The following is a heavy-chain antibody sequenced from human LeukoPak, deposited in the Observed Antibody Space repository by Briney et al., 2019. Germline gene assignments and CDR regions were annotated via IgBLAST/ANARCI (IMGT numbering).Heavy chain of an antibody. CDR1: GFTVSSNY. V-gene: IGHV3-53*01. D-gene: IGHD3-22*01. CDR3: ARDQIKYYYDSSGYYQN. Sequence: GGSLRLSCAASGFTVSSNYMSWVRQAPGKGLEWVSVIYSGGSTYYADSVKGRFTISRDNSKNTLYLQMNSLRAEDTAVYYCARDQIKYYYDSSGYYQNWGQGTLVTVSS. CDR2: IYSGGST. J-gene: IGHJ4*02.